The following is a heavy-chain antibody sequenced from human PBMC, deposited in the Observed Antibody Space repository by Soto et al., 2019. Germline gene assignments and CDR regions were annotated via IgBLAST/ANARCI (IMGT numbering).Heavy chain of an antibody. V-gene: IGHV4-31*03. CDR1: GGSISSGGYY. D-gene: IGHD3-10*01. CDR3: AREGRRYHGSGSPFDY. J-gene: IGHJ4*02. CDR2: IYYSGST. Sequence: SETLSLTCTVSGGSISSGGYYWGWIRQHPGKGLELIGYIYYSGSTYYNPSLKSRVSMSVDTSKNQFSLKLNSVTAADTAVYYCAREGRRYHGSGSPFDYWGQGTQVTVSS.